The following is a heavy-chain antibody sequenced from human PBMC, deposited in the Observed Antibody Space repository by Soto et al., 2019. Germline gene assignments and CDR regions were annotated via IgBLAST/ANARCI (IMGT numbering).Heavy chain of an antibody. V-gene: IGHV4-59*01. D-gene: IGHD2-15*01. Sequence: SETLSLTCAVSGDSITTYFWNWIRQPPGKGLEWIGYISYSGNTNYNPSLKNRVSISLDTSKRQFSLTLNSVTADDTAAYYCTTDSLGYGGRDYSGKGTRVTVSS. CDR1: GDSITTYF. CDR3: TTDSLGYGGRDY. J-gene: IGHJ4*02. CDR2: ISYSGNT.